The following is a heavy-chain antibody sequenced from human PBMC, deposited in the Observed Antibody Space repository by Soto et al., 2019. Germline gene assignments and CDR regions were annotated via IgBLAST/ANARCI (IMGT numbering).Heavy chain of an antibody. V-gene: IGHV1-69*02. J-gene: IGHJ6*01. D-gene: IGHD2-8*02. Sequence: QVQLVQSGAEVKKPGSSVMVSCKASGGTFSRYTFTWVRQAPGQGLEWMGRIIPILDIPNYAQNFQGRVTITAVNSTTTAYMELRSLTSDDTAVYYCASPFTGVLVLGTSPPGGDNYGWDVW. CDR2: IIPILDIP. CDR1: GGTFSRYT. CDR3: ASPFTGVLVLGTSPPGGDNYGWDV.